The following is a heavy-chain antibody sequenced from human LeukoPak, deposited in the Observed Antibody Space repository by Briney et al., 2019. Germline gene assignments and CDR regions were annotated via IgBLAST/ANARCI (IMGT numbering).Heavy chain of an antibody. CDR2: ISGSDSST. CDR3: AKAPTYYYGSSGSGYFDY. Sequence: GGSLRLSCAASGFTFSSSAMSWVRQAPGKGLEWVSTISGSDSSTHYADSVKGRFTISRDNSKNTLYLQMNSLRADDTAVYYCAKAPTYYYGSSGSGYFDYWGQGTLVTVSS. J-gene: IGHJ4*02. V-gene: IGHV3-23*01. CDR1: GFTFSSSA. D-gene: IGHD3-22*01.